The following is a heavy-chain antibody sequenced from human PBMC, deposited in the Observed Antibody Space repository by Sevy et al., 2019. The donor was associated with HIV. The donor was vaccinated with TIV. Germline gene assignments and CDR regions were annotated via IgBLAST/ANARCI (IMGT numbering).Heavy chain of an antibody. Sequence: ASVKVSCKVSGYSVSDLSLQWVRPAPGKGPEWMGGYDPEDGETIYAQKFQGRVTMTEDTSTDTAYMELSSLRSEDTAVYYCATSPDYYDSSRDAFDIWGQGTMVTVSS. CDR2: YDPEDGET. V-gene: IGHV1-24*01. J-gene: IGHJ3*02. CDR1: GYSVSDLS. CDR3: ATSPDYYDSSRDAFDI. D-gene: IGHD3-22*01.